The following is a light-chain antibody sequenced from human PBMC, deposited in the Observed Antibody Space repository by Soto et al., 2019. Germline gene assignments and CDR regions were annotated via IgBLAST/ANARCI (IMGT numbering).Light chain of an antibody. J-gene: IGLJ2*01. Sequence: QSALTQLASVSGSRGQSITISCTGISSDGNSVFWYQQHPGKAPKLITYEVTNRPSGVSNRFSSSKSDYTASLTIPGLQAEDEADYYCSAYTAASTLDVVLGGGPKVNVL. CDR3: SAYTAASTLDVV. CDR2: EVT. V-gene: IGLV2-14*01. CDR1: SSDGNS.